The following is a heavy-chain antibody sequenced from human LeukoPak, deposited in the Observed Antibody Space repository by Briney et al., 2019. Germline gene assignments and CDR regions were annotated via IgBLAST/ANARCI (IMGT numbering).Heavy chain of an antibody. V-gene: IGHV1-69*06. D-gene: IGHD6-13*01. CDR3: ARFIAAAGTGGFDY. Sequence: ASVKVPCKASGYTFTSYYMHWVRQAPGQGLEWMGGTIPIFGTANYAQKFQGRVTITADKSTSTAYMELSSLRSEDTAVYYCARFIAAAGTGGFDYWGQGTLVTVSS. CDR1: GYTFTSYY. J-gene: IGHJ4*02. CDR2: TIPIFGTA.